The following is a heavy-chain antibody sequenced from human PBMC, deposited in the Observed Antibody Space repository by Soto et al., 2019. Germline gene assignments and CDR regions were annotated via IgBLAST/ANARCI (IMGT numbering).Heavy chain of an antibody. J-gene: IGHJ4*02. CDR1: GFTFSSYS. CDR3: AKDHRLLWFGELAHYFDY. CDR2: ISGSGGST. Sequence: EVQLLESGGGWVPPGGSLRLSCAASGFTFSSYSMSWVRQAPGKGLEWVSAISGSGGSTYYADSVKGRFTISRDNSKNTLYLQMNSLRAEDTAVYYCAKDHRLLWFGELAHYFDYWGQGTLVTVSS. D-gene: IGHD3-10*01. V-gene: IGHV3-23*01.